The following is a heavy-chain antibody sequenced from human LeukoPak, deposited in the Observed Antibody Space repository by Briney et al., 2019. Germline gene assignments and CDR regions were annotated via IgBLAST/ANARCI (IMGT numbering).Heavy chain of an antibody. CDR2: ISSSRSTI. CDR1: GFTFSSNS. V-gene: IGHV3-48*04. D-gene: IGHD5-12*01. Sequence: GGSLRLSCAASGFTFSSNSMNWVRQAPGRGLEWVSYISSSRSTIYYADSVKGRFTISRDNAKNSLYLQMNSLRAEDTAVYYCARTLYSGYVQVEDYYGMDVWGQGTTVTVSS. J-gene: IGHJ6*02. CDR3: ARTLYSGYVQVEDYYGMDV.